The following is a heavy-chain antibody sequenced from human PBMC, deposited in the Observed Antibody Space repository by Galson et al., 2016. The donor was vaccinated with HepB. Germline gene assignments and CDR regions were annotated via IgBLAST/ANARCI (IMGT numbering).Heavy chain of an antibody. D-gene: IGHD6-19*01. J-gene: IGHJ4*02. CDR1: GFTFGDYG. V-gene: IGHV3-30*18. Sequence: SLRLSCAASGFTFGDYGMHWVRQAPGKGPEWMGVVSFNGKFQYYADSVKGRFTISRDNSKNTLYLQMDSLRVEDTALYYCAKEPQEYSSGWYYYNWGQGALVTVSS. CDR3: AKEPQEYSSGWYYYN. CDR2: VSFNGKFQ.